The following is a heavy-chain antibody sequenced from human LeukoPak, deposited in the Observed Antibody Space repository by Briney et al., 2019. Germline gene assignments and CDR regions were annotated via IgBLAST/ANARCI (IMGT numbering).Heavy chain of an antibody. V-gene: IGHV3-9*01. D-gene: IGHD3-10*02. CDR1: GFTFDDYA. Sequence: GGSLRLSCAASGFTFDDYAIHWVRQAPGKGLEWVSGINWNSGSKHYAGSVKGRFTISRDNAKNSLYLHMNSLRAEDTAVYYCAELGITMIGGVWGKGTTVTISS. J-gene: IGHJ6*04. CDR2: INWNSGSK. CDR3: AELGITMIGGV.